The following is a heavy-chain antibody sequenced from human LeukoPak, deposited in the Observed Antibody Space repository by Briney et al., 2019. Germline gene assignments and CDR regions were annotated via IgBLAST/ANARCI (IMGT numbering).Heavy chain of an antibody. Sequence: GESLKISCKASGHIFTNYWIAWVRQMPGKGLEWMGIIYPGDFDSRYSPSFQGHVTISAGKSISTAYLQWSSLKASDTAMYYCARHGVEGYNGAFHIWGQGTMVTVS. D-gene: IGHD5-24*01. V-gene: IGHV5-51*01. CDR1: GHIFTNYW. J-gene: IGHJ3*02. CDR2: IYPGDFDS. CDR3: ARHGVEGYNGAFHI.